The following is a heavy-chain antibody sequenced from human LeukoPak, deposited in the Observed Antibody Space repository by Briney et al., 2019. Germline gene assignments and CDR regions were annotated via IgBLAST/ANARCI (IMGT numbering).Heavy chain of an antibody. CDR1: GYTFTRYT. D-gene: IGHD3-9*01. V-gene: IGHV1-18*01. CDR2: ISTYNGHT. Sequence: GASVKVSCKASGYTFTRYTITWVRQAPGQGPEWMGRISTYNGHTNYAQKLQGRVTMTTDTSTSTAYMELRSLRSDDTAVYYCARWGYCDILTGYETVDAFDIWGQGTMVTVSS. CDR3: ARWGYCDILTGYETVDAFDI. J-gene: IGHJ3*02.